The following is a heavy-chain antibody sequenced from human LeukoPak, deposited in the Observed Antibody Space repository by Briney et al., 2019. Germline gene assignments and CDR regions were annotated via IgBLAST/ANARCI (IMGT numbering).Heavy chain of an antibody. J-gene: IGHJ4*02. CDR2: IYGSGVSI. CDR1: GFAFKSYV. CDR3: AKDLGWELPAEAY. V-gene: IGHV3-23*01. Sequence: GGSLRLSCVASGFAFKSYVMNWVRQAPGKGLEWLATIYGSGVSISYADSVKGRFTISRDNSNNTLYLQMNSLRAEDTAMYYCAKDLGWELPAEAYWGQGILVTVSS. D-gene: IGHD1-26*01.